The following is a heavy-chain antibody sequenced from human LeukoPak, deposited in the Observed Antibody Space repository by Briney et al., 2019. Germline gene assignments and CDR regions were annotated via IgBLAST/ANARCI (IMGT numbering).Heavy chain of an antibody. D-gene: IGHD6-13*01. CDR1: GGSISSGSYY. CDR2: IYTSGST. CDR3: AREKKERYSSSWYEANWFDP. Sequence: PSQTLSLTCTISGGSISSGSYYWSWIRQPAGKGLEWIGRIYTSGSTNYNPSLKSRVTISVDTSKNQFSLKLSSVTAADTAVYYCAREKKERYSSSWYEANWFDPWGQGTLVTVSS. J-gene: IGHJ5*02. V-gene: IGHV4-61*02.